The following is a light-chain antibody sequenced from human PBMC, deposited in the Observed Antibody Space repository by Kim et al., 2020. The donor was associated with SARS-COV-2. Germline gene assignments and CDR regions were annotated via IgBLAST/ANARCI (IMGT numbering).Light chain of an antibody. V-gene: IGKV3-20*01. CDR3: QQYGSSPYT. J-gene: IGKJ2*01. Sequence: LSPGERATLSCRASQSVDSNYLAWFQQKPGQAPRLLIYVASSRATGIPDRFSGSGSGTDFTFTISRLEPEDFAVYYCQQYGSSPYTFGQGTKLEI. CDR2: VAS. CDR1: QSVDSNY.